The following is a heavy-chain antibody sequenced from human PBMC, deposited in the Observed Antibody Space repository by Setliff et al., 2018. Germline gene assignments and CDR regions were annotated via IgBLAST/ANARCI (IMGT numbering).Heavy chain of an antibody. CDR2: INWSGGSR. CDR3: ARGRQQLVPTSY. D-gene: IGHD6-13*01. J-gene: IGHJ4*02. Sequence: PGGSLRLSCGTSGFTFDVSGMSWVRQAPGKGLEWVSSINWSGGSRAYADSVKGRFTISRDNAKNSLYLQMNSLRAEDTAVYYCARGRQQLVPTSYWGQGTLVTVSS. V-gene: IGHV3-20*04. CDR1: GFTFDVSG.